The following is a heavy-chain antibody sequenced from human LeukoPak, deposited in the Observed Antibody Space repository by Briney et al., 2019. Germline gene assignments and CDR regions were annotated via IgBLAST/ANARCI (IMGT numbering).Heavy chain of an antibody. CDR1: GCTFSSYA. D-gene: IGHD3-16*01. Sequence: GASVKVSCKASGCTFSSYAISWVRQAPGQGLEWMGGIIPIFGTANYAQQFQGRVTITADKSTSTAYMELSSLRSEDTAVYYCARGRSGGEPLYYFDYWGQGTLVTVSS. CDR3: ARGRSGGEPLYYFDY. V-gene: IGHV1-69*06. CDR2: IIPIFGTA. J-gene: IGHJ4*02.